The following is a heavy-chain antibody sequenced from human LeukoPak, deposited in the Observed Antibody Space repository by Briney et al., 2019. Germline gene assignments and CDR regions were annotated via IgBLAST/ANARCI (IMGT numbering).Heavy chain of an antibody. CDR3: ASFLAHRSNDY. D-gene: IGHD2/OR15-2a*01. CDR2: VHYTGTT. Sequence: PSETLSLTCSVSGVSMSRYYGSWIRQPPGKGLEWIGYVHYTGTTNYNVSLKSRVTISLDKSKNQFALRLSSVTAADTAVYYCASFLAHRSNDYWGQGTLVTVSS. V-gene: IGHV4-59*01. CDR1: GVSMSRYY. J-gene: IGHJ4*02.